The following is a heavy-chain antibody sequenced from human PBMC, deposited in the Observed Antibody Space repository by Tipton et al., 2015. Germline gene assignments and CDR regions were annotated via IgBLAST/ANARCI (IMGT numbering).Heavy chain of an antibody. D-gene: IGHD3-10*01. Sequence: GSLRLSCAASGFTFSRYWMSWVRQTPGKGLQWVGQIKNDGSNKYYLDSMEGRFSISRDNAKNSLYLQMSTLRAEDTGVYYCARDVNGGYYDVWGQGTTVTVSP. CDR2: IKNDGSNK. CDR3: ARDVNGGYYDV. J-gene: IGHJ3*01. V-gene: IGHV3-7*01. CDR1: GFTFSRYW.